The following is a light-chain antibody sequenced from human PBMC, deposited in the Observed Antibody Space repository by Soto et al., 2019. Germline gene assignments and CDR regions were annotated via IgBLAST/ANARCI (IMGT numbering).Light chain of an antibody. V-gene: IGLV2-14*01. CDR1: SSDVGGYSY. J-gene: IGLJ1*01. CDR2: DVS. CDR3: SSYTSSSRDV. Sequence: QSALTQPASVSGSPGQSITISCTGTSSDVGGYSYVSWYQQHPGKAPKLMIYDVSNRPSGVSNRFSGSKSGNTASLTISGLQAEDEADYYCSSYTSSSRDVFGTGTKVTVL.